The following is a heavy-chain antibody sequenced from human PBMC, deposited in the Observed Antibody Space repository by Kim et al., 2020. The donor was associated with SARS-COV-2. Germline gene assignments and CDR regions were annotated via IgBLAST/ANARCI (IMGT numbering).Heavy chain of an antibody. CDR1: GGSISSYY. D-gene: IGHD6-13*01. J-gene: IGHJ4*02. CDR2: IYYSGST. Sequence: TLSLTCTVSGGSISSYYWSWIRQPPGKGLEWIGYIYYSGSTNYNPSLKSRVTISVDTSKNQFSLKLSSVTAADTAVYYCARVKAAAGPWDYWGQGTLVT. CDR3: ARVKAAAGPWDY. V-gene: IGHV4-59*01.